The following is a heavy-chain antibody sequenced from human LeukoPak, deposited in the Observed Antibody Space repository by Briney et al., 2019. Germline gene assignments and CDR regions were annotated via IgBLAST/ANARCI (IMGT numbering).Heavy chain of an antibody. D-gene: IGHD3-22*01. CDR1: GYTFTGYY. Sequence: ASVKVSCKASGYTFTGYYMHWVRQAPGQGLEWMGWINPNSGGTNYAQKFQGRVTMTRDTSISTAYMELSRLRSDDTAVYYYAGTPDSSGDFDYWGQGTLVTVSS. V-gene: IGHV1-2*02. CDR2: INPNSGGT. CDR3: AGTPDSSGDFDY. J-gene: IGHJ4*02.